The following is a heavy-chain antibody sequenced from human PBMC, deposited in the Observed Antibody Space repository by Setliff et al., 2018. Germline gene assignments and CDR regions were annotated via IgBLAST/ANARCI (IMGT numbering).Heavy chain of an antibody. CDR3: ARGSGAVVVAATPFAY. J-gene: IGHJ4*02. CDR1: GGPFSGYY. D-gene: IGHD2-15*01. CDR2: INHTGST. V-gene: IGHV4-34*01. Sequence: KPSETLSLTCAVYGGPFSGYYWSWIRQPPGKGLEWIGEINHTGSTDYNPSLKSRVTISIDTSKNQFSLNLTSVTAADTAVYYCARGSGAVVVAATPFAYWGQGTLVTVSS.